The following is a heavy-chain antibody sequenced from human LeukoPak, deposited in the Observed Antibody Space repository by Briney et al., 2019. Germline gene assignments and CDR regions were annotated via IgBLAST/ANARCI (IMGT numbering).Heavy chain of an antibody. D-gene: IGHD2-21*01. J-gene: IGHJ5*02. Sequence: SETLSLTCTVSGGSISSYYWSWIRQPPGKGLEWIGYIYTSGSTDYNPSLKSRVTISVDTSKNQFSLKLSSVTAADTAVYYCARTYSYWFDPWGQGTLVTVSS. CDR2: IYTSGST. CDR1: GGSISSYY. V-gene: IGHV4-4*09. CDR3: ARTYSYWFDP.